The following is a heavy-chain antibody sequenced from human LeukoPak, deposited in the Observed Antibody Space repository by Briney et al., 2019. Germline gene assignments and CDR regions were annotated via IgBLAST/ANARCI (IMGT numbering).Heavy chain of an antibody. CDR1: GGSISSYY. D-gene: IGHD3-3*01. CDR3: ARVYYDFWSGPGNWFDP. Sequence: SETLSLTCTVSGGSISSYYWSWIRQPPGKGLEWIRYIYYSGSTNYNPSLKSRVTISVDTSKNQFSLKLSSVTAADTAGYYCARVYYDFWSGPGNWFDPWGQGTQVTVSS. V-gene: IGHV4-59*01. CDR2: IYYSGST. J-gene: IGHJ5*02.